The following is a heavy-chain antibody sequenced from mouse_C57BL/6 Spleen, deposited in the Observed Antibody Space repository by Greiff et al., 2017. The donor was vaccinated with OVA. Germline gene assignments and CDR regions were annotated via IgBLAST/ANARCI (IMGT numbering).Heavy chain of an antibody. D-gene: IGHD2-5*01. CDR1: GYTFTSYW. J-gene: IGHJ3*01. CDR3: ARWDSNYFWFAY. Sequence: QVQLKQPGAELVKPGASVKMSCKASGYTFTSYWITWVKQRPGQGLEWIGDIYPGSGSTNYNEKFKSKATLTVDTSSSTAYMPLSSLTSEDSAVYYCARWDSNYFWFAYWGQGTLVTVSA. V-gene: IGHV1-55*01. CDR2: IYPGSGST.